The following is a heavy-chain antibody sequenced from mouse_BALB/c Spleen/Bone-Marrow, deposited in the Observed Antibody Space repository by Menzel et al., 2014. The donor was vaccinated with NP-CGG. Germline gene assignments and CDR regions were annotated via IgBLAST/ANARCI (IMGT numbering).Heavy chain of an antibody. CDR3: ATLTGTFDY. D-gene: IGHD4-1*01. V-gene: IGHV14-3*02. CDR2: IYPANDYT. J-gene: IGHJ2*01. Sequence: EVQLQQSGAELVKPGASVMLSCTASGFNIKDTYMPWVKHRPEQGLEWIGRIYPANDYTQFDSKFQGKATITADTSSNAAYLQLSSLTSEDTAVYYCATLTGTFDYWGQGTTLTVSA. CDR1: GFNIKDTY.